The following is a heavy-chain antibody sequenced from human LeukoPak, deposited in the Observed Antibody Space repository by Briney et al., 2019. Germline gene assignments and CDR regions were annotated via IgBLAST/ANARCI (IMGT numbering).Heavy chain of an antibody. J-gene: IGHJ4*02. D-gene: IGHD3-10*01. V-gene: IGHV3-7*04. CDR1: GFTFTNSW. CDR3: VRDFGPHGY. Sequence: PVGSLRLSCAASGFTFTNSWMTWVRQAPGKGLEWVANIQQDGSAKYYVDSVRGRFTISRDNAKNSLYLQMNSLRAEDTAVYYCVRDFGPHGYWGQGTLVTVSS. CDR2: IQQDGSAK.